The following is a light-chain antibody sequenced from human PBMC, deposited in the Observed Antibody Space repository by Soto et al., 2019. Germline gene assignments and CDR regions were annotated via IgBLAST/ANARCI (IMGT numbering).Light chain of an antibody. Sequence: QSALNQPASVSGSPGQSITISCTGTSSDVGGYNYVSWYQQHPGKAPKLMVYEVSNRPSGVSNRFSGSKSGNTASLTISGLQAEDEADYYCSSFTRSNTLVFGAGTKVTVL. V-gene: IGLV2-14*01. J-gene: IGLJ1*01. CDR1: SSDVGGYNY. CDR3: SSFTRSNTLV. CDR2: EVS.